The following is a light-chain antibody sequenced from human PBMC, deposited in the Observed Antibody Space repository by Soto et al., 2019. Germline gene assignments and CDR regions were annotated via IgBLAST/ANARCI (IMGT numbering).Light chain of an antibody. Sequence: DIQMTQSPSTLSAYERDRVTITCRASQSISSWLAWYQQKPGKAPKLLIYDASSLESGVPSRFSGSGSGTEFTLTISSLQPDDFATYYCQQYNSYWTFGQGTNVDIK. CDR3: QQYNSYWT. CDR1: QSISSW. V-gene: IGKV1-5*01. J-gene: IGKJ1*01. CDR2: DAS.